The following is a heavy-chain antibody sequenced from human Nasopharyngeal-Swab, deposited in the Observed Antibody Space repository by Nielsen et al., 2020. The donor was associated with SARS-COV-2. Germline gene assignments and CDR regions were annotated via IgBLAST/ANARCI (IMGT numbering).Heavy chain of an antibody. CDR2: IYSGGST. Sequence: GGSLRLSCAASGFTVSSNYMSWVRQAPGKGLEWVSVIYSGGSTYYADSVKGRFTISRDNSKNTLYLQMNSLRAEDTAVYYCAREGLYDSSGYFDYWGQGTLVTVSS. D-gene: IGHD3-22*01. CDR3: AREGLYDSSGYFDY. CDR1: GFTVSSNY. V-gene: IGHV3-53*01. J-gene: IGHJ4*02.